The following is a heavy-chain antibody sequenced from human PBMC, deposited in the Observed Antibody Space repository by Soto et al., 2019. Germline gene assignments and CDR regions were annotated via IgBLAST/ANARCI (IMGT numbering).Heavy chain of an antibody. D-gene: IGHD3-3*01. V-gene: IGHV4-30-4*01. CDR1: GGSISSGDYY. J-gene: IGHJ6*02. CDR3: ARGGYDFSYYYYYGMDV. CDR2: IYYSGST. Sequence: PSETLSLTCTVSGGSISSGDYYWSWIRQPPGKGLEWIGYIYYSGSTYYNPSLKSRVTISVDTSKNQFSLKLSSVTAADTAVYYCARGGYDFSYYYYYGMDVWGQGTMVTVSS.